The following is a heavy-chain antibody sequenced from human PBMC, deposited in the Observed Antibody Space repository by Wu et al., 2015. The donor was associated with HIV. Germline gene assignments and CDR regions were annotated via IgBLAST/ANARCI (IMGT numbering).Heavy chain of an antibody. CDR2: FNPNSGDT. D-gene: IGHD4-17*01. CDR3: ARDAPYGKRNY. Sequence: QVQLVQSGAEVKKPGASVKVSCKTSGYGFTGYYLHWVRQAPGQGLEWMGWFNPNSGDTNYALKFQGRVTMTRDTSISTAYMELSRLRSDDTAIYYCARDAPYGKRNYWGPGTLVTVSS. J-gene: IGHJ1*01. V-gene: IGHV1-2*02. CDR1: GYGFTGYY.